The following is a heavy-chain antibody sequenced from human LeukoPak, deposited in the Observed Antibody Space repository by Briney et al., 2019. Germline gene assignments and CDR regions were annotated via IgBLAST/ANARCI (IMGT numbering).Heavy chain of an antibody. CDR1: GFTFSSYE. Sequence: GGSLRISCAASGFTFSSYEMNWVRQAPGKGLEWVSYISSSGSTIYYADSVKGRFTISRDNAKNSLYLQMNSLRAEDTAVYYCARAVSYGYYFDYWGQGTLVTVSS. J-gene: IGHJ4*02. V-gene: IGHV3-48*03. CDR3: ARAVSYGYYFDY. D-gene: IGHD5-18*01. CDR2: ISSSGSTI.